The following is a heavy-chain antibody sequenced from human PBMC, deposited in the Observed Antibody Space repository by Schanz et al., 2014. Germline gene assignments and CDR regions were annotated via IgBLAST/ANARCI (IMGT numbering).Heavy chain of an antibody. CDR1: GFTFSNFA. CDR2: ISYDGSHK. CDR3: ARGYSNIWSPMAY. Sequence: QVQLVESGGGVVQPGRSLRLSCAASGFTFSNFAIHWVRQAPGKGLEWVAVISYDGSHKDYADSVKGRFTISRDNSKNTLNLQMNSLRAEDTAVYYCARGYSNIWSPMAYWGQGTLVAVSS. D-gene: IGHD6-13*01. V-gene: IGHV3-30*04. J-gene: IGHJ4*02.